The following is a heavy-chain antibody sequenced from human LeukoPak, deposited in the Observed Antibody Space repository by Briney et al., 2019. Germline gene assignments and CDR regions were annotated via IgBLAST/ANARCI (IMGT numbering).Heavy chain of an antibody. CDR3: ASTGLGEFF. D-gene: IGHD3-16*01. V-gene: IGHV3-7*01. CDR2: IKGRGDDT. J-gene: IGHJ4*02. Sequence: PGGSLRLSCSASGLTLSSHWMTWVRQAPGKGLEWISNIKGRGDDTFYVDSVKGRFTISRGKAKNSLFPQMNALRAEDTAVYYCASTGLGEFFWGQGTLVTVSS. CDR1: GLTLSSHW.